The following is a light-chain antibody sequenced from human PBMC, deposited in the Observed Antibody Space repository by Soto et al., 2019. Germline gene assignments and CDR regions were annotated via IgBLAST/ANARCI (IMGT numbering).Light chain of an antibody. V-gene: IGKV1-5*03. Sequence: DIQMTQSPSTLSASVGDRVSITCRASQSISRQLAWYKQKPGKAPNLLIYHASNLETGVPSRCTGSGSGTEFTLTISSLQPDDLATYYCLQYQSYWTFGQGTKVEVK. CDR1: QSISRQ. J-gene: IGKJ1*01. CDR2: HAS. CDR3: LQYQSYWT.